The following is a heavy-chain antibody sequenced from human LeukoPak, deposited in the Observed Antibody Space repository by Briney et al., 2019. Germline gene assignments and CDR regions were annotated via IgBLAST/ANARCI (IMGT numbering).Heavy chain of an antibody. J-gene: IGHJ6*03. CDR3: ARGGGLGYYYYYMDV. D-gene: IGHD6-19*01. CDR2: IYYSGST. V-gene: IGHV4-59*01. CDR1: GGSISSYY. Sequence: SETLSLTCTVSGGSISSYYWSWIRQPPGKGLEWIGYIYYSGSTNYNPSLESRVTISVDTSKNQFSLKLSSVTAADTAVYYCARGGGLGYYYYYMDVWGKGTTVTVSS.